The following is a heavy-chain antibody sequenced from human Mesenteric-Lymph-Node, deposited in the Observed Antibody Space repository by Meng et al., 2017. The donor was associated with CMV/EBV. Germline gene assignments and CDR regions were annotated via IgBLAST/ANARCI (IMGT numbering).Heavy chain of an antibody. Sequence: LSCAATGFTFSSYAMHWVRKAPGKGLEWVAVISYDGSHKYYTDSVKGRFTISRDNSKNTLYLQMNSLRAEDTAVYYCARVPAALTFDYWGQGTLVTVSS. CDR3: ARVPAALTFDY. CDR1: GFTFSSYA. J-gene: IGHJ4*02. D-gene: IGHD2-2*01. CDR2: ISYDGSHK. V-gene: IGHV3-30*04.